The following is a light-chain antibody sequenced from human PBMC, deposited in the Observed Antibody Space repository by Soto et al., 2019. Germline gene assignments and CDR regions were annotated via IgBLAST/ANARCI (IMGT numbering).Light chain of an antibody. V-gene: IGLV2-8*01. Sequence: QSALTQPPSVSGSPGQSVTISCTGTSSDIGGYNYVSWYQQHPGKAPKLMIYELSNRPSGVADRFSGSKSGNTASLPVSGLPDADEDADYCRRRDASINFVVFGGGTQVTVL. CDR3: RRRDASINFVV. CDR1: SSDIGGYNY. J-gene: IGLJ7*01. CDR2: ELS.